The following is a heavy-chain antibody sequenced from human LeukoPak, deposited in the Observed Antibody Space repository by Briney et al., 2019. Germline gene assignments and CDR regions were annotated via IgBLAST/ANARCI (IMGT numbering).Heavy chain of an antibody. J-gene: IGHJ4*02. Sequence: GGSLRLSCAASGFTFSSYAMHWVRQAPGKGLEWVAVISYDGSNKYYADSVKSRFTISRDNSKNTLYLQMNSLRAEDTAVYYCAREAKYYYDSSGYYPIEDYWGQGTLVTVSS. CDR1: GFTFSSYA. V-gene: IGHV3-30*14. D-gene: IGHD3-22*01. CDR3: AREAKYYYDSSGYYPIEDY. CDR2: ISYDGSNK.